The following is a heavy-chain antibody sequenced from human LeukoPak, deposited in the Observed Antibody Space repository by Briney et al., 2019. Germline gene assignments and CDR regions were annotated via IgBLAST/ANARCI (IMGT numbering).Heavy chain of an antibody. D-gene: IGHD3-22*01. CDR3: ARHYYDNSDYYPYYFDY. CDR1: GFTFSIYW. V-gene: IGHV3-7*01. CDR2: IKQDGSEK. J-gene: IGHJ4*02. Sequence: GGSLRLSCAASGFTFSIYWMSWVRQAPGKGLEWVANIKQDGSEKDYVDSVKGRLTISRDNAKNSLYLQMNSLRAEDTAVYYCARHYYDNSDYYPYYFDYWGQGTLVTVSS.